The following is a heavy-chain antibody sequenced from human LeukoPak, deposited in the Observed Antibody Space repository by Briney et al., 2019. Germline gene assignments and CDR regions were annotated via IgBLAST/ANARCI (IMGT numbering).Heavy chain of an antibody. CDR3: AKEFSFRYGYNHGFDN. CDR2: ISGSGGST. D-gene: IGHD5-24*01. Sequence: GGSLRLSCAASGFTFSSYAMSWVRQAPGKGLEWVSAISGSGGSTYYADSVKGRFTISRDNSKNTLYLQMNSLRAEDTAVYYCAKEFSFRYGYNHGFDNWGQGTLVTVSS. V-gene: IGHV3-23*01. J-gene: IGHJ4*02. CDR1: GFTFSSYA.